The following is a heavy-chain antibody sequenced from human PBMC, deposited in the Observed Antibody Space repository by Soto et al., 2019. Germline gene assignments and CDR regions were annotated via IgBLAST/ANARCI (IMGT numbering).Heavy chain of an antibody. D-gene: IGHD3-10*01. J-gene: IGHJ4*02. Sequence: PGESLKISCKGSGYSFTSYWIGWVRQMPGKGLEWMGIIYPGDSDTRYSPSFQGQVTISADKSISTAYLQWSSLKASDTAMYYCARSWFGELKTRVELDYWGQGPLVTVSS. CDR3: ARSWFGELKTRVELDY. V-gene: IGHV5-51*01. CDR2: IYPGDSDT. CDR1: GYSFTSYW.